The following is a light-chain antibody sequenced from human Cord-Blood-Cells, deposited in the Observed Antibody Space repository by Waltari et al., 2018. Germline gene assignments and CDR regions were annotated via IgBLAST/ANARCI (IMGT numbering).Light chain of an antibody. V-gene: IGLV2-14*01. CDR3: AAWDDSLSGWV. CDR1: SSDVGGYNY. Sequence: QSALTQPASVSGSPGQSITISCTGTSSDVGGYNYVSWYQQHPGKAPKLMIYDVSKRPSGFPDRFSGSKSGTSASLAISGLRSEDEADYYCAAWDDSLSGWVFGGGTKLTVL. CDR2: DVS. J-gene: IGLJ3*02.